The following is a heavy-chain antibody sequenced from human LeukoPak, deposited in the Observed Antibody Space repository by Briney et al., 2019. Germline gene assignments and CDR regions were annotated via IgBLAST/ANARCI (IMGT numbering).Heavy chain of an antibody. V-gene: IGHV1-18*04. CDR2: ISAYNGNT. Sequence: ASVKVSCKASGYTFTGYYMHWVRQAPGQGLEWMGWISAYNGNTNYAQKLQGRVTMTTDTSTSTAYMELRSLRSDDTAVYYCARETSTTPEGYYYYYYGMDVWGQGTTVTVSS. CDR1: GYTFTGYY. CDR3: ARETSTTPEGYYYYYYGMDV. J-gene: IGHJ6*02. D-gene: IGHD1-1*01.